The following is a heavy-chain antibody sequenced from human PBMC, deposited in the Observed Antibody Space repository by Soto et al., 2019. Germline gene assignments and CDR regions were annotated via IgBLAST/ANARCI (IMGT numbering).Heavy chain of an antibody. Sequence: GGSLRLSCVASGFNFANYAMSWARQAPGKGLEWVSAISADGAATYYADSVKGRFTLSRDNSKNTLYLQMNSLRAEDTAVYYCAKLVVSTSAYWGQGTLVTVSS. CDR1: GFNFANYA. CDR3: AKLVVSTSAY. J-gene: IGHJ4*02. CDR2: ISADGAAT. D-gene: IGHD2-2*01. V-gene: IGHV3-23*01.